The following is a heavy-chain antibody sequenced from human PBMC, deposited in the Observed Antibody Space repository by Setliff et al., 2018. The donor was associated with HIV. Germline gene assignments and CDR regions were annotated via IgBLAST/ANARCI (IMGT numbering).Heavy chain of an antibody. CDR3: ARLGDSGYDFRGYFGY. CDR1: GGSVSDTSYY. J-gene: IGHJ4*02. V-gene: IGHV4-39*01. D-gene: IGHD5-12*01. Sequence: PSETLSLTCTVSGGSVSDTSYYWGWIRQPPGKGLGWLANVYYSGGTYYNPSLNSRVTISVDTSRNQFSLKLTSVTAADTALYFCARLGDSGYDFRGYFGYWGQGKLVTVSS. CDR2: VYYSGGT.